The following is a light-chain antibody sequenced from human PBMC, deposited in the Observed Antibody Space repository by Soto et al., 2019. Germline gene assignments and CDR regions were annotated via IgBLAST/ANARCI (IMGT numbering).Light chain of an antibody. V-gene: IGKV1-39*01. J-gene: IGKJ5*01. CDR3: QQTHSVPLP. CDR2: AAS. Sequence: DVQMTQSPSSLSASVGDRVTITCRASETISRSLNWFQQKPGKAPKLLIYAASILQNEVPSRFSGSGSGTEFTLSITSLQFEDFATYYCQQTHSVPLPFVQGTRLEI. CDR1: ETISRS.